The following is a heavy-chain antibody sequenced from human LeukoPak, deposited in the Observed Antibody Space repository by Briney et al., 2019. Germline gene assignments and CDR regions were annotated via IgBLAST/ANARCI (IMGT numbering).Heavy chain of an antibody. D-gene: IGHD6-13*01. V-gene: IGHV3-30*02. CDR1: GFTFSSYG. CDR3: AKDGLGSSWSHFDY. CDR2: IRYDGSNK. J-gene: IGHJ4*02. Sequence: GGSLRLSCAASGFTFSSYGMHWVRQAPGKGLEGVAFIRYDGSNKYYADSVKGRFTISRDNSKNTLYLQMNSLRAEDTAVYYCAKDGLGSSWSHFDYWGQGTLVTVSS.